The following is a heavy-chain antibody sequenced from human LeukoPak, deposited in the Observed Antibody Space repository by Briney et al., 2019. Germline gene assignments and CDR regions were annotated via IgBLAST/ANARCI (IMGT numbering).Heavy chain of an antibody. CDR1: GFTFSDYY. CDR3: ARKKRAFDY. V-gene: IGHV3-11*01. CDR2: ISSSGSSI. J-gene: IGHJ4*02. Sequence: PGGPLRLSCAASGFTFSDYYMSWIRQTPGKGLEWVSYISSSGSSIYYANSVKGRFTISRDNAKNSLYLQMNSLRAEDTAVYYCARKKRAFDYWGQGTLVTVSS.